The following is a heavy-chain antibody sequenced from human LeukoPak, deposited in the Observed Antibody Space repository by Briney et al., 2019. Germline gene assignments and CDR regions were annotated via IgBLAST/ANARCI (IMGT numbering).Heavy chain of an antibody. CDR3: AKSSGVTGNWFDP. Sequence: GESLKISCKGSGYSFTSYWIGWVRQKPGKGLEWMGIIYPGDSDTRYSPSFQGQVTISADKSISTAYLQWSSLKASDTAMYYCAKSSGVTGNWFDPWGQGTLVTVSS. V-gene: IGHV5-51*01. D-gene: IGHD6-19*01. CDR1: GYSFTSYW. CDR2: IYPGDSDT. J-gene: IGHJ5*02.